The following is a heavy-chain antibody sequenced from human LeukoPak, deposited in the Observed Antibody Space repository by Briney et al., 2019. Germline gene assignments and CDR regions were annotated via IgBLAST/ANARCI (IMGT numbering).Heavy chain of an antibody. CDR2: IYTSGST. CDR1: GGPISSGSYY. V-gene: IGHV4-61*02. CDR3: ARVRIQLFWFDP. J-gene: IGHJ5*02. D-gene: IGHD5-18*01. Sequence: SQTLSLTCTVSGGPISSGSYYWSWIRQPAGKGLEWIGRIYTSGSTNYNPSLKSRVTISVDTSKNQFSLKLSSVTAADTAVYYCARVRIQLFWFDPWGQGTLVTVSS.